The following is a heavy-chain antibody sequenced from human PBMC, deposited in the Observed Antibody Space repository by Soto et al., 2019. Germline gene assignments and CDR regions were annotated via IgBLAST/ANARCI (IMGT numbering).Heavy chain of an antibody. CDR1: GFTVTSYA. V-gene: IGHV3-30-3*01. J-gene: IGHJ4*02. Sequence: GGSLGPSCAAPGFTVTSYAIPWVLQAPGTGLEGVAAISYDGSNKYYADPVKGRFTISRDNSKNTLYLQMNSLRAEDTAVYYCARDLIVVVTAQQPFDYWGQGTLVTVSS. D-gene: IGHD2-21*02. CDR3: ARDLIVVVTAQQPFDY. CDR2: ISYDGSNK.